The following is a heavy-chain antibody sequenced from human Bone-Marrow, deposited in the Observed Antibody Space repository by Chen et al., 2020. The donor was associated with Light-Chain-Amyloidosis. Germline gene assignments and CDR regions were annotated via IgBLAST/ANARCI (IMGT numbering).Heavy chain of an antibody. CDR2: VHTSGSS. D-gene: IGHD2-8*01. V-gene: IGHV4-4*07. J-gene: IGHJ4*02. CDR1: GGFINNYS. Sequence: QVQLQESGPGLVKPSETLSLTCTVSGGFINNYSWSWIRQPAGKGLQLIGRVHTSGSSNYNPSLRSRVTMSVDTSKKNFFLNLTSVTAADTAVYYCARGSVVYGFDYWGQGILVTVSS. CDR3: ARGSVVYGFDY.